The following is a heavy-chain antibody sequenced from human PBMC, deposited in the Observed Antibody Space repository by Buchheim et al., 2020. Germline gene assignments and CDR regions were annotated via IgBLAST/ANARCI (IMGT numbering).Heavy chain of an antibody. Sequence: EVQLVQSGAEVKKPGESLRISCKGSGYSFTSYWISWARQMPGKGLEWMGRIDPSDSYTNYSPSFQGHVPISADKSISTAYPQWSSLKASDTAMYYCASGLSRDGYKYYDAFDIWGQGT. CDR1: GYSFTSYW. CDR3: ASGLSRDGYKYYDAFDI. J-gene: IGHJ3*02. CDR2: IDPSDSYT. V-gene: IGHV5-10-1*03. D-gene: IGHD5-24*01.